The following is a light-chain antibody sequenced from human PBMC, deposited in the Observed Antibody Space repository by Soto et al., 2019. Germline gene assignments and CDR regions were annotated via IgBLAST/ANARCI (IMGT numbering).Light chain of an antibody. CDR1: SSDVGSYNY. CDR3: SSYTSSGTYVV. Sequence: QSALTQPASVSGSPEQSITISCTGTSSDVGSYNYVSWYQHHPGKAPKLMIYNVSNRPSGVSNRFSGSKSGNTASLTISGLQAEDEADYYCSSYTSSGTYVVFGGGTKLTVL. J-gene: IGLJ2*01. CDR2: NVS. V-gene: IGLV2-14*03.